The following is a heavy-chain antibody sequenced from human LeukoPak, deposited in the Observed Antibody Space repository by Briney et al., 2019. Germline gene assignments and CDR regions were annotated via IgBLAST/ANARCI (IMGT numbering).Heavy chain of an antibody. D-gene: IGHD6-19*01. CDR3: AREVANIAVTGTYYYYGMDV. J-gene: IGHJ6*02. Sequence: SETLSLTCTVSGGSISSYYWSWIRQPPGKGLEWIGYIYYSGSTNYNPSLKSRVTISVDTSKNQFSLKLSSVTAADTAVYYCAREVANIAVTGTYYYYGMDVWGQGTTVTVSS. V-gene: IGHV4-59*01. CDR1: GGSISSYY. CDR2: IYYSGST.